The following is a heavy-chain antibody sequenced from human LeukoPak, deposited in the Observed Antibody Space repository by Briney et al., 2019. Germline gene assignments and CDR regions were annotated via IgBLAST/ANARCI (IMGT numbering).Heavy chain of an antibody. CDR2: INHSGST. CDR1: GGSVSDYY. CDR3: ARVGGWLQYYFDY. V-gene: IGHV4-34*01. J-gene: IGHJ4*02. Sequence: SETLSLTCTVSGGSVSDYYWSWIRQPPGKGLEWIGEINHSGSTNYNPSLKSRVTISVDTSKNQFSLKLSSVTAADTAVYYCARVGGWLQYYFDYWGQGTLVTVSS. D-gene: IGHD5-24*01.